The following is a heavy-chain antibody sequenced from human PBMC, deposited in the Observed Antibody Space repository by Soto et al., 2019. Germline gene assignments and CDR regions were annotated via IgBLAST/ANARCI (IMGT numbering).Heavy chain of an antibody. V-gene: IGHV1-18*01. CDR3: ARGKVGATWFRWFDP. Sequence: GASVKVSCKASGYTFTSYGISWVRQAPGQGLEWMGWISAYNGNTNYAQKLQGRVTMTTDTSTSTAYMELRSPRSDDTAVYHCARGKVGATWFRWFDPWGQGTLVTVSS. CDR2: ISAYNGNT. CDR1: GYTFTSYG. J-gene: IGHJ5*02. D-gene: IGHD1-26*01.